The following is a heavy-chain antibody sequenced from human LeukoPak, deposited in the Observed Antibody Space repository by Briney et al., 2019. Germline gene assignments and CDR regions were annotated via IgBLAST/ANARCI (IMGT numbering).Heavy chain of an antibody. CDR3: TREKSSSWYVDAFDI. D-gene: IGHD6-13*01. CDR2: IRSKAYGGTT. J-gene: IGHJ3*02. V-gene: IGHV3-49*04. Sequence: GGSLRLSCTASGFTFGDYAMSWVRQAPGKGLEWVGFIRSKAYGGTTEYAASVKGRFTISRDDSKSIAYLQMNSLKTEDTAVYYCTREKSSSWYVDAFDIWGQGTMVTVSS. CDR1: GFTFGDYA.